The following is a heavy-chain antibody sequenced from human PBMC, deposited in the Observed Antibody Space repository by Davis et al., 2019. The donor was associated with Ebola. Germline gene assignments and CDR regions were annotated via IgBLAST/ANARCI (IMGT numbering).Heavy chain of an antibody. CDR2: INHSGST. Sequence: SETLSLTCTVSRYPIITGYYWGWIRQPPGKGLEWIGEINHSGSTNYNPSLKSRVTISVDTSKNQFSLKLSSVTAADTAMYYCARDYYDSNGYLYYFDSWGQGTLVTVSS. CDR3: ARDYYDSNGYLYYFDS. CDR1: RYPIITGYY. D-gene: IGHD3-22*01. V-gene: IGHV4-38-2*02. J-gene: IGHJ4*02.